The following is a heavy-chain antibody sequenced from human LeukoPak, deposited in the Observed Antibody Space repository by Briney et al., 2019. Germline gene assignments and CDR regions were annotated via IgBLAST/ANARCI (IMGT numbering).Heavy chain of an antibody. CDR3: AKEAQSSSWPYYYYYMDV. J-gene: IGHJ6*03. V-gene: IGHV1-8*01. CDR2: MNPNSGNA. Sequence: ASVKVSCKASGYTFTTSDINWVRQAPGQGLQWMGWMNPNSGNAVYAQKFQGRVTMTRSTSINTAYMELSSLRSEDTAVYYCAKEAQSSSWPYYYYYMDVWGKGTTVTISS. D-gene: IGHD6-13*01. CDR1: GYTFTTSD.